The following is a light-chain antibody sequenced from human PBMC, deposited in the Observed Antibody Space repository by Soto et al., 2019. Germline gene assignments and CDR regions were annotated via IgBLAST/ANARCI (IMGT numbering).Light chain of an antibody. CDR3: ASWDDSLSAVL. Sequence: QSALTQPASVSGSPGQSITISCTGTSSDVGGYNYVSWYQQQSGKAPKLMIHEVSNRPSGVSNRFSGSKSGNTASLTISGLQAEDEADYYCASWDDSLSAVLFGGGTKLTVL. CDR2: EVS. J-gene: IGLJ2*01. V-gene: IGLV2-14*01. CDR1: SSDVGGYNY.